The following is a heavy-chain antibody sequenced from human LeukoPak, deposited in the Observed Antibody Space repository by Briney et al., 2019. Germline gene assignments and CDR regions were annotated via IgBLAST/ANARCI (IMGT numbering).Heavy chain of an antibody. D-gene: IGHD1-1*01. CDR2: ISSSSGSI. V-gene: IGHV3-21*01. CDR3: AREEDWKWAFDI. Sequence: NPGGSLRLSCAASGFTFSSYSMNWVRQAPGKGLEWVSSISSSSGSIYYADSVKGRFTISRDNAKNSLYLQMNSLRAEDTAVYYCAREEDWKWAFDIWGQGTMVTVSS. CDR1: GFTFSSYS. J-gene: IGHJ3*02.